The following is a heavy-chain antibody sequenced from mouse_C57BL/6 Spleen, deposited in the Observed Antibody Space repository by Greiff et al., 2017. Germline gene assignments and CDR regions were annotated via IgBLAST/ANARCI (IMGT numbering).Heavy chain of an antibody. D-gene: IGHD4-1*01. CDR1: GYTFTDYN. CDR2: INPNNGGT. Sequence: EVQLQQSGPELVKPGASVKIPCKASGYTFTDYNMAWVKQSHGKSLEWIGDINPNNGGTIYNQKVKGKATLTVDKSSSTAYMELRSLTSEDTAVYYCARRWDDYYAMDYWGQGTSVTVSS. CDR3: ARRWDDYYAMDY. J-gene: IGHJ4*01. V-gene: IGHV1-18*01.